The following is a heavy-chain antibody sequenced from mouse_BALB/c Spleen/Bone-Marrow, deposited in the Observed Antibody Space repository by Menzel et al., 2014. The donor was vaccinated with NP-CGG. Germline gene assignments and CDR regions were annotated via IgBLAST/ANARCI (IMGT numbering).Heavy chain of an antibody. CDR2: IHPNSGNT. CDR3: ARLHRYAYYFDY. V-gene: IGHV1S130*01. CDR1: GYTFTNSW. Sequence: QVQLQQSGSVLVRPGASVKLSCKASGYTFTNSWMHWAKQRPGQGLEWIGEIHPNSGNTNYNEKFEGKATLTVDTSSTTAYVDLSSLTSEHSAVCYCARLHRYAYYFDYWGQGTALTVSS. D-gene: IGHD2-14*01. J-gene: IGHJ2*01.